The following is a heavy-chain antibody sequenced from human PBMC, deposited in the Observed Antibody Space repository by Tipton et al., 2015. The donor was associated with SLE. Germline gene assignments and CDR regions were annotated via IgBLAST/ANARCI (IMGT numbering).Heavy chain of an antibody. CDR2: IYPRDSDT. V-gene: IGHV5-51*03. D-gene: IGHD6-13*01. Sequence: QLVQSGAEVRKPGESLKISCKASGYTFTNYWIGWVRQMPGKGLEWMGIIYPRDSDTRYSPSFQGQVTLSVDKSISTAYLQWSSLKASDTAMYYCARRSRWGSWYFDLWGRGTRVTVSS. J-gene: IGHJ2*01. CDR1: GYTFTNYW. CDR3: ARRSRWGSWYFDL.